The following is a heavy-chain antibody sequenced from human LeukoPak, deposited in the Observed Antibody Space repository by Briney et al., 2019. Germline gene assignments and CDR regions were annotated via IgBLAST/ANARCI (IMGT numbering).Heavy chain of an antibody. J-gene: IGHJ4*02. Sequence: SETLSLTCAVYGGSFSGYYWSWIRQPPGKGLEWIGEINHSGSTNYNPSLKSRLTISVDTSKNQFSLKLSSVTAADTAVYYCARGGDTAMVTYDYWGQGTLVTVSS. CDR1: GGSFSGYY. D-gene: IGHD5-18*01. CDR3: ARGGDTAMVTYDY. CDR2: INHSGST. V-gene: IGHV4-34*01.